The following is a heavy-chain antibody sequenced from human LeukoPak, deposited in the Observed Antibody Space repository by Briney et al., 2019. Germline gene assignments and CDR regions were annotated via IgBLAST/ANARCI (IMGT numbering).Heavy chain of an antibody. D-gene: IGHD1-26*01. CDR1: GYTFTSYG. Sequence: ASVKVSCKASGYTFTSYGISWVRQAPGRGLEWMGWISAYNGNTNYAQKLQGRVTMTTDTSTSTAYMELRSLRSDDTAVYYCARVPLGATSPYYFDYWGQGTLVTVSS. CDR3: ARVPLGATSPYYFDY. CDR2: ISAYNGNT. V-gene: IGHV1-18*01. J-gene: IGHJ4*02.